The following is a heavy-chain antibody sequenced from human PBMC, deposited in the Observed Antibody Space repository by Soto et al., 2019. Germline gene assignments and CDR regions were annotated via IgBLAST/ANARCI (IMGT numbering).Heavy chain of an antibody. V-gene: IGHV1-69*01. CDR1: GGTFSSYA. D-gene: IGHD2-15*01. CDR2: IIPIFGTA. J-gene: IGHJ5*02. Sequence: QVQLVQSGAEVKKPGSSVKVSCKASGGTFSSYAISWVRQAPGQGLGWMGEIIPIFGTANYAQKFQGRVTITADESTSTAYMELSSLRSEDTAVYYCARDDCSGGSCYSVVGGWFDPWGQGTLVTVSS. CDR3: ARDDCSGGSCYSVVGGWFDP.